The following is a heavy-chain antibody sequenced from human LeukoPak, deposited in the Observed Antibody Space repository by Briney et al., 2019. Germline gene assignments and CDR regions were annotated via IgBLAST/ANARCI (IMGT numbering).Heavy chain of an antibody. D-gene: IGHD3-10*01. Sequence: GGSLRLSCAASGFTFSSYWMHWVRQAPGKGLEWVSSIATSSDYIYYAGSLKGRFTISRDNAKNSLYLHMNSLRPDDTAVYYCARGRSITILRGVAISDGFDIWGQGTKVTVS. CDR1: GFTFSSYW. CDR2: IATSSDYI. V-gene: IGHV3-21*06. CDR3: ARGRSITILRGVAISDGFDI. J-gene: IGHJ3*02.